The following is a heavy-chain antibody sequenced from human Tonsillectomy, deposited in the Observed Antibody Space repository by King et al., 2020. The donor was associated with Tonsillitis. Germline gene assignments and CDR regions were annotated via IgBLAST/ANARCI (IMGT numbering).Heavy chain of an antibody. Sequence: QLQESGPGLVKPSETLSLTCDVSGYSISSDHFWGWIRQPPGKGLEWIGNFFHSGATYYNPSLKSRVTISVDTCNNQFYLKVHSLTAADTAVYYSASRFVSDALDIWGQGTMVTVSS. D-gene: IGHD5/OR15-5a*01. J-gene: IGHJ3*02. V-gene: IGHV4-38-2*01. CDR2: FFHSGAT. CDR1: GYSISSDHF. CDR3: ASRFVSDALDI.